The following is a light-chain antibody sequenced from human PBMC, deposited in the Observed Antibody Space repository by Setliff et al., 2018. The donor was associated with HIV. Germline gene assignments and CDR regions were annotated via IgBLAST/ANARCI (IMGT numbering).Light chain of an antibody. Sequence: QSVLAQPASVSGPPGQSITISCTGTSSDVGGYNSVSWYQQHPGKAPKVIIYEVTDRPSGVSDRFSGSKSGNTASLTISGLQAEDEADYYCSSYTSRNSYVFGTGTKVTVL. CDR1: SSDVGGYNS. CDR2: EVT. V-gene: IGLV2-14*01. J-gene: IGLJ1*01. CDR3: SSYTSRNSYV.